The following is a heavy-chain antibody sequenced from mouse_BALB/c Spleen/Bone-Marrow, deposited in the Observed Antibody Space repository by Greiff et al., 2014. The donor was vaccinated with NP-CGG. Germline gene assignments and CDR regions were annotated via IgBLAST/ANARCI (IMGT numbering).Heavy chain of an antibody. D-gene: IGHD2-13*01. CDR1: GYTFTDYW. J-gene: IGHJ3*01. CDR3: ANIYYGDYGWFSY. CDR2: IDTSYTYT. V-gene: IGHV1-69*01. Sequence: QVQLQQSGAELVMPGASVKMSCKASGYTFTDYWIHWVKQRPGQGLEWIGAIDTSYTYTTYNQKFKGKATLTVDASSSTAYIQLSSLTSEDSAVYYCANIYYGDYGWFSYWGQGTLDTVSA.